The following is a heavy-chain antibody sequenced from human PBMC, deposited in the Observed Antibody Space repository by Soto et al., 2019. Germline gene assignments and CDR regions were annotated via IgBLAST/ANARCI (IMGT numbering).Heavy chain of an antibody. J-gene: IGHJ6*02. D-gene: IGHD3-10*01. V-gene: IGHV1-24*01. CDR2: FDPEDGET. CDR3: ATATRGETTLYYGMDV. CDR1: GYTLTELS. Sequence: ASVKVSCKVSGYTLTELSMHWVRQAPGKGLEWMGGFDPEDGETIYAQKFQGRVTMTEDTSTDTAYMELSSLRSEDTAVYYCATATRGETTLYYGMDVWGQGPTVTVSS.